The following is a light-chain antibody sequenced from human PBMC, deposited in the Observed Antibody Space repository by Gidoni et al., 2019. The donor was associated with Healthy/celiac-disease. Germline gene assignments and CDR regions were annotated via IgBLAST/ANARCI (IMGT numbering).Light chain of an antibody. CDR2: KDR. CDR3: QSADSSGTYEV. V-gene: IGLV3-25*03. J-gene: IGLJ2*01. Sequence: SYELTQPPSVSVSPGQTARITCSGDALPKQYAYWYQQKAGQAPVLVIYKDRERPSGIPERFSGSSSVRTGTLTISGVQAEDEADYYCQSADSSGTYEVFGGGTKLTVL. CDR1: ALPKQY.